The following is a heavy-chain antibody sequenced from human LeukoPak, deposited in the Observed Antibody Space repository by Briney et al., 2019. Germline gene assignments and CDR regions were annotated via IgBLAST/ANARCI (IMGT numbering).Heavy chain of an antibody. Sequence: ASVKVSCKASGYTFTSYGISWVRQAPGQGLEWMGWISAYNGNTNYAQKLQGRVTITTDESTSTAYMELSSLRSEDTAVYYCAREGSSWPSDYWGQGTLVTVSS. CDR3: AREGSSWPSDY. J-gene: IGHJ4*02. D-gene: IGHD6-6*01. CDR1: GYTFTSYG. CDR2: ISAYNGNT. V-gene: IGHV1-18*01.